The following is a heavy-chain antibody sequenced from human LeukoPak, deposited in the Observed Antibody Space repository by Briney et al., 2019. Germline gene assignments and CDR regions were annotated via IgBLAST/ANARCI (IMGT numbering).Heavy chain of an antibody. CDR2: IWYDGSNK. Sequence: GGSLRLSCAASGFTFSSYGMHWVRQAPGKGLEWVAVIWYDGSNKYYADSVKGRFTISRDNSKNTLYLQMNSLRAEDTAVYYCARDLAARGALPDYWGQGTLVTVSS. D-gene: IGHD2-2*01. CDR1: GFTFSSYG. J-gene: IGHJ4*02. V-gene: IGHV3-33*01. CDR3: ARDLAARGALPDY.